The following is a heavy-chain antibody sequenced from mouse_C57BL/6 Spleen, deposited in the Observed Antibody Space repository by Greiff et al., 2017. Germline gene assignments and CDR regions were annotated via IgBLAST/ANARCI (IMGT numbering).Heavy chain of an antibody. Sequence: QVQLKQSGPELVKPGASVKISCKASGYAFSSSWMNWVKQRPGKGLEWIGRIYPGDGDTNYNGKFKGKATLTADKATSTAYMQLSSLTSEDSAVYFCARDWDEGTWFAYWGQGTLLTVSA. CDR3: ARDWDEGTWFAY. CDR2: IYPGDGDT. CDR1: GYAFSSSW. J-gene: IGHJ3*01. D-gene: IGHD4-1*01. V-gene: IGHV1-82*01.